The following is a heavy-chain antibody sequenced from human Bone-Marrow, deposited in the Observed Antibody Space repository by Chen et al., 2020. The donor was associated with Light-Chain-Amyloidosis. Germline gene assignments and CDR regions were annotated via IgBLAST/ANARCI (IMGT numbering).Heavy chain of an antibody. V-gene: IGHV5-51*01. CDR3: ARRRDGYNFDY. D-gene: IGHD5-12*01. CDR2: IYPDDSDA. J-gene: IGHJ4*02. Sequence: MGVIYPDDSDARYSPSFEGQVTISADKSITTAYLQWRSLKALDTAMYYCARRRDGYNFDYWGQGTLVTVSS.